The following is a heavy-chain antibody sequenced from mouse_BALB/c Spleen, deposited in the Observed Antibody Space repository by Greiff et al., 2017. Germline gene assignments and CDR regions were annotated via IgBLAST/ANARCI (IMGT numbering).Heavy chain of an antibody. V-gene: IGHV5-9-4*01. CDR2: ISSGGSYT. Sequence: EVKLMESGGGLVKPGGSLKLSCAASGFTFSSYAMSWVRQSPEKRLEWVAEISSGGSYTYYPDTVTGRFTISRDNAKNTLYLEMSSLRSEDTAMYYCARDDDGYFHWYFDVWGAGTTVTVSS. D-gene: IGHD2-3*01. CDR3: ARDDDGYFHWYFDV. CDR1: GFTFSSYA. J-gene: IGHJ1*01.